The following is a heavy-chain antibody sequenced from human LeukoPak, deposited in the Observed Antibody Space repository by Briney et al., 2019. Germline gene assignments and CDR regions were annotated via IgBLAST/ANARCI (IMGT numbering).Heavy chain of an antibody. V-gene: IGHV3-23*01. CDR3: AKGGLKWLLHGSTDY. CDR2: ISGSGGST. J-gene: IGHJ4*02. CDR1: GFTFSSYA. D-gene: IGHD3-22*01. Sequence: PGGSLRLYCAASGFTFSSYAMSWVRQAPGKGLEWVSAISGSGGSTYYADSVKGRFTISRDNSKNTLYLQMNSLRAEDTAVYYCAKGGLKWLLHGSTDYWGQGTLVTVSS.